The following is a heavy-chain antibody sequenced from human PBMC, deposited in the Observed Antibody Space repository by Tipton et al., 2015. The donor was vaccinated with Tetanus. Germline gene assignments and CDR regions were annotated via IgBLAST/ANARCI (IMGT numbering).Heavy chain of an antibody. Sequence: SLRLSCAASGFTFSSYAMSWVRQAPGKGLEWVSAISGSGGSTYYADSVKGRFTIPRDNSKNTLYLQMNSLRAEDTAVYYCAKSDPHDYSITYYFDYWGQGTLVTVSS. CDR2: ISGSGGST. J-gene: IGHJ4*02. V-gene: IGHV3-23*01. CDR1: GFTFSSYA. CDR3: AKSDPHDYSITYYFDY. D-gene: IGHD4-11*01.